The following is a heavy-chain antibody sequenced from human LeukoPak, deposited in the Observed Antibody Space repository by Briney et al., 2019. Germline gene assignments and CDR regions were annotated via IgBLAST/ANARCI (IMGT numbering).Heavy chain of an antibody. J-gene: IGHJ4*02. Sequence: PSETLSLTCTVSGGSISSYYWSWIRQPPGKGLEWIGEINHSGSTNYNPSLKSRVTISVDTSKNQFSLKLSSVTAADTAVYYCARQKYYYDSSGSFDYWGQGTLVTVSS. V-gene: IGHV4-34*01. CDR3: ARQKYYYDSSGSFDY. CDR1: GGSISSYY. CDR2: INHSGST. D-gene: IGHD3-22*01.